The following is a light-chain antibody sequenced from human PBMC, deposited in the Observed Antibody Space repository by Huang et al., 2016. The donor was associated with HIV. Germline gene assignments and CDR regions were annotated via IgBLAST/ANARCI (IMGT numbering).Light chain of an antibody. CDR2: AAS. V-gene: IGKV1-39*01. Sequence: DIQMTQSPSSLSASVGDRVTIPCRASQSISSYLNWYQQKPGKAPKLLIYAASSLQSVVPSRFSGSGSGTDFTLTISSLQPEDFATYYCQQSYSTLRYTFGQGTKLEIK. CDR1: QSISSY. J-gene: IGKJ2*01. CDR3: QQSYSTLRYT.